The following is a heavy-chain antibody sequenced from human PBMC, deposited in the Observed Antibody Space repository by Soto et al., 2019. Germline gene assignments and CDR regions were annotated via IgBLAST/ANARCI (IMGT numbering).Heavy chain of an antibody. CDR2: IYYSGST. J-gene: IGHJ5*02. V-gene: IGHV4-59*01. Sequence: QVQLQESGPGLVKPSETLSLTCTVSGGSISSYYWSWIRQPPGKGLEWIGYIYYSGSTNYNPSLKSRVTISVDTSKNQFSLKLSSVTAADKAVYYCARDNQDNWFDPWGQGTLVTVSS. CDR1: GGSISSYY. CDR3: ARDNQDNWFDP.